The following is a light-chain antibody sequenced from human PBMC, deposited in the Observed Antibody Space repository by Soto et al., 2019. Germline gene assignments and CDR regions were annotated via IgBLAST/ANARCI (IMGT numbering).Light chain of an antibody. CDR1: QNVSNW. V-gene: IGKV1-5*03. Sequence: DVEMTQSPSTLPTSIGDRVTINCRASQNVSNWLAWYQQKPGKAPKLLIYKASRLESGVPSRFSAGGSGTDFILTINSLQSDDFATYFCEQYSKESTFGQGTKLEIK. CDR3: EQYSKEST. CDR2: KAS. J-gene: IGKJ2*01.